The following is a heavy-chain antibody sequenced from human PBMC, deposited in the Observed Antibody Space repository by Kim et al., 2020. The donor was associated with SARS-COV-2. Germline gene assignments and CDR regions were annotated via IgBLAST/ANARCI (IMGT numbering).Heavy chain of an antibody. CDR3: ARDPRFYYDILTGYSDY. Sequence: ASVKVSCKASGYTFTSYAMNWVRKAPGQGLEWMGWINTNTGNPTYAQGFTGRFVFSLDTSVSTAYLQISSLKAEDTAVYYCARDPRFYYDILTGYSDYWGQGTLVTVSS. D-gene: IGHD3-9*01. V-gene: IGHV7-4-1*02. CDR2: INTNTGNP. J-gene: IGHJ4*02. CDR1: GYTFTSYA.